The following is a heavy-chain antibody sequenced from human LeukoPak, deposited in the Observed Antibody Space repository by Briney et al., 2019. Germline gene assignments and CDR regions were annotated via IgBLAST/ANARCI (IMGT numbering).Heavy chain of an antibody. Sequence: GGSLRLSCTASEFTFSSYWMHWLRQVPGKGLDWVTRITSDGSSTSSADSVKGRFTISRDNAKNTLYLQMNSLRVEDTAVYYCARGMPTNFDYWGQGALVTVSS. V-gene: IGHV3-74*01. CDR1: EFTFSSYW. CDR2: ITSDGSST. D-gene: IGHD1-26*01. CDR3: ARGMPTNFDY. J-gene: IGHJ4*02.